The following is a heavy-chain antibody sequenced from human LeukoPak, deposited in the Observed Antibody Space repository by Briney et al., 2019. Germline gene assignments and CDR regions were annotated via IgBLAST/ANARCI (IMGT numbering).Heavy chain of an antibody. CDR1: GYTFTSYG. V-gene: IGHV1-18*01. D-gene: IGHD3-3*01. Sequence: GASVKVSCKASGYTFTSYGISWVRQAPGQGLEWMGWISAYNGNTNYAQKLQGRVTMTTDTSTSTAYMELRSLRSDDTAVYYCARRLYGDFWSGYSNWFDPWGQGTLVTVSS. J-gene: IGHJ5*02. CDR2: ISAYNGNT. CDR3: ARRLYGDFWSGYSNWFDP.